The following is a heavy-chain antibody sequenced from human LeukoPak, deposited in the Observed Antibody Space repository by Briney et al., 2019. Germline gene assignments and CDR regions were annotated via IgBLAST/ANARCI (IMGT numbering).Heavy chain of an antibody. Sequence: SETLSLTCTVPGGSISDYWWSWIRQPPGKGLEWIGRIYFSGSTNYNPSLMSRVSLSVDASNNHFSLKLSSVTAADTAVYYCARGRSSWSHWGQGALVTVSS. CDR2: IYFSGST. CDR1: GGSISDYW. CDR3: ARGRSSWSH. V-gene: IGHV4-59*01. J-gene: IGHJ4*02. D-gene: IGHD6-13*01.